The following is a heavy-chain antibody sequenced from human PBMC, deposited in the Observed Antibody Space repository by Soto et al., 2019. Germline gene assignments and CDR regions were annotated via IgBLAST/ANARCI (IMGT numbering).Heavy chain of an antibody. D-gene: IGHD5-12*01. CDR2: INHSGST. CDR1: GESFSGYY. J-gene: IGHJ4*02. CDR3: EGNIVATISSFDS. V-gene: IGHV4-34*02. Sequence: QVQLPQWGAGLLKPSENLSLTCAVYGESFSGYYWSWIRQPPGKGLEWIGEINHSGSTYDNPSLKSRVTMSVDTSKNQFSLKLSSVTDADTEMYYCEGNIVATISSFDSWGQGTLVTVSS.